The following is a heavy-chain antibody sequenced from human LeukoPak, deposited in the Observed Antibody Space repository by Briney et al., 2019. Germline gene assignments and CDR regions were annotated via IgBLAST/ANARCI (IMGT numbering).Heavy chain of an antibody. CDR3: ARGGYQLDWFDP. Sequence: AAVKVSCKASGYTFIRYYIHWVRQAPGQGLEWMGIVNPSGDSTNYAQKFQGRVTMTTDTSTSTAYMELRSLRSDDTAVYYCARGGYQLDWFDPWGQGTLVTVSS. CDR1: GYTFIRYY. J-gene: IGHJ5*02. D-gene: IGHD2-2*01. V-gene: IGHV1-46*01. CDR2: VNPSGDST.